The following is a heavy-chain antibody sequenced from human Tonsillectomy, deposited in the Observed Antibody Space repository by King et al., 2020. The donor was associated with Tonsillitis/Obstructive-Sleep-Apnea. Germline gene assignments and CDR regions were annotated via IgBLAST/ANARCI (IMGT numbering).Heavy chain of an antibody. CDR1: GFTVSSNY. Sequence: VQLVESGGVLIQPGGSLRLSCAASGFTVSSNYMSWVRQAPGKGLEWVSVIYSGDSTYYADSVKGRFTISRDNSKNTLYLQMNSLRAEDTAVYYCARGTSDFWIDYWNYKDVWGKGTTVTVSS. J-gene: IGHJ6*03. CDR3: ARGTSDFWIDYWNYKDV. V-gene: IGHV3-53*01. D-gene: IGHD3-3*01. CDR2: IYSGDST.